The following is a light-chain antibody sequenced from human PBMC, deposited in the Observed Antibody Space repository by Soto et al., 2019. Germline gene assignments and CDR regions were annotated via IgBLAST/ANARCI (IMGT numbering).Light chain of an antibody. J-gene: IGKJ2*01. CDR2: GTS. V-gene: IGKV3-20*01. CDR1: QRLNKNY. CDR3: QQYGSSPYT. Sequence: EIVLTQSPGTLSLSPGERATLSCRTSQRLNKNYLAWYQPKPGQAPRLLIYGTSNRATGIPDRFSGSGSGTDFTLTISRLEPEDFAVYYCQQYGSSPYTFGQGTKLEIK.